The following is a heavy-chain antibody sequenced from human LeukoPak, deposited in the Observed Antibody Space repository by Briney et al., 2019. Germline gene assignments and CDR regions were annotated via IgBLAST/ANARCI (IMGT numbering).Heavy chain of an antibody. Sequence: GGSLRLSCAASGFTFDDYGMSWVRQAPGKGLEWVSGINWNGGSTGYADSVRGRFAISRDNAKNSLFLQMNSLRAEDTALYYCARMAFGISGYNGAYPWGQGTLVIVSS. V-gene: IGHV3-20*04. D-gene: IGHD5-12*01. J-gene: IGHJ5*02. CDR1: GFTFDDYG. CDR3: ARMAFGISGYNGAYP. CDR2: INWNGGST.